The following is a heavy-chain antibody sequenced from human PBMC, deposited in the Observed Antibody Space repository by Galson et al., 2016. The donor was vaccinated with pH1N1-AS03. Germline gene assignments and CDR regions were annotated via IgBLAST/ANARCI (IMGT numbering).Heavy chain of an antibody. CDR1: GFTFSSYG. V-gene: IGHV3-33*01. CDR2: IWYDGSNK. D-gene: IGHD3-22*01. CDR3: ARGQGYNSGYFDTDY. Sequence: SLRLSCAASGFTFSSYGMHWVRQTPGKGLEWVAVIWYDGSNKYYADSVKGRFTISRDNSKNTLYLQMSGLRAEDTAVYYCARGQGYNSGYFDTDYWGRGTLVTVSS. J-gene: IGHJ4*02.